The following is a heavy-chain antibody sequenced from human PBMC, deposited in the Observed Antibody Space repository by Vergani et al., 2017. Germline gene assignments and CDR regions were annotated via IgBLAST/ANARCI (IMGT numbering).Heavy chain of an antibody. J-gene: IGHJ6*03. V-gene: IGHV3-20*01. D-gene: IGHD2/OR15-2a*01. Sequence: EVELVDSGGNVVSPGGSLRLSCVASGFRFDQFGMMWVRQSPGKGPEWVAGISFNGLTVGYSESVEGRFTISRDNSKKSLFLQMSNVRAEDTASYHCARGGRYSFYYFMNVWGNGTTVKVSS. CDR3: ARGGRYSFYYFMNV. CDR1: GFRFDQFG. CDR2: ISFNGLTV.